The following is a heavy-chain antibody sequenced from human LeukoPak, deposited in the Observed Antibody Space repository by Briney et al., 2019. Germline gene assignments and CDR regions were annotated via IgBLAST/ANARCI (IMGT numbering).Heavy chain of an antibody. Sequence: SETLSLTCTVSGDSISSGDYYWRWIRQPPGKGLEWIGYIFYNGVTYYNPFLKSRLTISIDTPKNQFSLKLRSVTAADTAVYYCARDRFSGGLLDYWGQGTPVTVSS. CDR3: ARDRFSGGLLDY. D-gene: IGHD3-10*01. CDR2: IFYNGVT. V-gene: IGHV4-30-4*01. J-gene: IGHJ4*02. CDR1: GDSISSGDYY.